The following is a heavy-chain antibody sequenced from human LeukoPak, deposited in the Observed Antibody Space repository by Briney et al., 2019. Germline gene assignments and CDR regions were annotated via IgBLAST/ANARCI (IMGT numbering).Heavy chain of an antibody. J-gene: IGHJ4*02. CDR2: ISGSGGST. CDR1: GFTFSSYA. Sequence: GGSLRLSCAASGFTFSSYAMSWVRQAPGKGLEWVSAISGSGGSTYYADSVKGRFTISRDNSKNTLYLQMNSLRAEDTAVYYCARDLFRGPGVAIKTLDYWGQGTLVTVSS. D-gene: IGHD2-8*01. CDR3: ARDLFRGPGVAIKTLDY. V-gene: IGHV3-23*01.